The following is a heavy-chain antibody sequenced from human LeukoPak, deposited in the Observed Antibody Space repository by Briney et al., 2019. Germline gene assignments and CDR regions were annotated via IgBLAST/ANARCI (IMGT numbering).Heavy chain of an antibody. CDR3: ARATSYYDILTGYRDLHN. CDR2: INHSGST. CDR1: GCSFSGYY. J-gene: IGHJ3*01. D-gene: IGHD3-9*01. V-gene: IGHV4-34*01. Sequence: SETLSLTCAVYGCSFSGYYWSWIRQPPGKGLEWIGEINHSGSTNYNPSLKSRVTISVDTSKNQFSLKLSSVTAADTAVYYCARATSYYDILTGYRDLHNWGQGTMVTVSS.